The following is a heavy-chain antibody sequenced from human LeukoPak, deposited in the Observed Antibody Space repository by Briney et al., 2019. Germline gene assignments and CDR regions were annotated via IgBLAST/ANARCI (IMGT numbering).Heavy chain of an antibody. J-gene: IGHJ4*02. V-gene: IGHV4-34*09. CDR1: GGSFSGYY. CDR2: IYYSGST. Sequence: SETLSLTCAVYGGSFSGYYWSWIRQPPGKGLEWIGYIYYSGSTYYNPSLKSRVTISVDTSKNQFSLKLSSVTAADTAVYYCARGGGGYSYGYLDYWGQGTLVTVSS. D-gene: IGHD5-18*01. CDR3: ARGGGGYSYGYLDY.